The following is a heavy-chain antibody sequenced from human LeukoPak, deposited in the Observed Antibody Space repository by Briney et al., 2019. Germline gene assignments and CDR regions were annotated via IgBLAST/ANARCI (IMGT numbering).Heavy chain of an antibody. CDR1: VYTFTGYY. J-gene: IGHJ4*02. CDR3: ASLHYYDSSGYYRDY. D-gene: IGHD3-22*01. CDR2: INPNSGGT. V-gene: IGHV1-2*06. Sequence: ASVKVSCKASVYTFTGYYMHWVRQAPGQGLEWMGRINPNSGGTNYAQKFQGRVTMTRDTSISTAYMELSRLRSDDTAVYYCASLHYYDSSGYYRDYWGQGTLVTVSS.